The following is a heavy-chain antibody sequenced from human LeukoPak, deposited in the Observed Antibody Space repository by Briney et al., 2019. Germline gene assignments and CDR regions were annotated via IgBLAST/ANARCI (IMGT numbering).Heavy chain of an antibody. CDR1: EFSVGSNS. D-gene: IGHD3-16*01. J-gene: IGHJ4*02. Sequence: PGGSLRLSCAASEFSVGSNSMSWVRQAPGKGLEWVSFIYSAGSTHYSDSVKGRFTISIDNSKNTLYLQMNSLRAEDTAVYYCARRAGAYTHPYDYWGQGTLVTVS. CDR3: ARRAGAYTHPYDY. V-gene: IGHV3-53*01. CDR2: IYSAGST.